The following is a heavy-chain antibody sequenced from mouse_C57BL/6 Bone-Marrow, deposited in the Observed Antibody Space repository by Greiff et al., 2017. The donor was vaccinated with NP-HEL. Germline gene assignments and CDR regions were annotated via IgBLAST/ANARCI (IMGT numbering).Heavy chain of an antibody. CDR3: ARDSHIPRYWYFDV. CDR1: GYTFTSYW. J-gene: IGHJ1*03. CDR2: IYPGSGST. V-gene: IGHV1-55*01. Sequence: QVQLQQPGAELVKPGASVKMSCKASGYTFTSYWITWVKQRPGQGLEWIGDIYPGSGSTNYNEKFKSKATLTVDTSSSTAYMQLSSLTSEDSAVYYCARDSHIPRYWYFDVWGTGTTVTVSS. D-gene: IGHD6-1*01.